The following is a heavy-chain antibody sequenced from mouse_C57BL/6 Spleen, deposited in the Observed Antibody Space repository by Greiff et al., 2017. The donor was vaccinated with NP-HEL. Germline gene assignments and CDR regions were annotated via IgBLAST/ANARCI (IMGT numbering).Heavy chain of an antibody. J-gene: IGHJ2*01. CDR1: GYTFTSYW. CDR3: ARGGYYDYDKGNFDY. V-gene: IGHV1-50*01. D-gene: IGHD2-4*01. CDR2: IDPSDSYT. Sequence: QVQLQQPGAELVKPGASVKLSCKASGYTFTSYWMQWVKQRPGQGLEWIGEIDPSDSYTNYNQKFKGKATLTVDTSSSTAYMQLSSLTSEDSAVYYCARGGYYDYDKGNFDYWGQGTTLTVSS.